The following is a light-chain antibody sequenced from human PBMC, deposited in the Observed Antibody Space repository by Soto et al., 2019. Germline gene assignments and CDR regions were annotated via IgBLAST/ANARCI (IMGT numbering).Light chain of an antibody. J-gene: IGKJ2*01. CDR2: AAS. CDR1: QGITTY. Sequence: DIQMTQSTSSLSASVGDRVTITCRASQGITTYLNWYQQKPVKAPKLLIYAASNLHSGVTSRFSGSGSGTDFTLTISSLQPEEFATYYCQQSYLTLPYTFVQGTRLEIK. CDR3: QQSYLTLPYT. V-gene: IGKV1-39*01.